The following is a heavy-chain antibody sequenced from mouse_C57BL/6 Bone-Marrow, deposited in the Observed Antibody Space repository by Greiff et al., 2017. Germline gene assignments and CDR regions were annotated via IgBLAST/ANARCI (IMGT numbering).Heavy chain of an antibody. J-gene: IGHJ2*01. V-gene: IGHV5-4*01. CDR1: GFTFSSYA. Sequence: DVQLVESGGGLVKPGGSLKLSCAASGFTFSSYAMSWVRQTPEKRLEWVATISDGGGYTYYPDNVKGRFTISRDNAKNNLYLQMSHLKSEDTAMYYCAINDCGGNYWGQGTTLTVSS. D-gene: IGHD1-1*02. CDR3: AINDCGGNY. CDR2: ISDGGGYT.